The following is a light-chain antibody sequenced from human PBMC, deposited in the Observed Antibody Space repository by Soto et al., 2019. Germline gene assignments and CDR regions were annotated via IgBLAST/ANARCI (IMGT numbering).Light chain of an antibody. V-gene: IGLV2-14*01. Sequence: QSALTQPASVSGSPGQSITISCTGTSSDVGGYNYVSWYQQHPGKAPKLMIYDVSNRPSGVSNRFSGSKSGNTASRTISGLQYEDEADYSCSSYTSSSTLFGGGTKLTVL. J-gene: IGLJ2*01. CDR1: SSDVGGYNY. CDR2: DVS. CDR3: SSYTSSSTL.